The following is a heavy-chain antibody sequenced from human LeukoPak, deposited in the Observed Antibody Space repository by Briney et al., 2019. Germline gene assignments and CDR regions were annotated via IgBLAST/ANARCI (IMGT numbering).Heavy chain of an antibody. Sequence: GGSLRLSCAASGFTFSSYWMNWARQAPGKGLEWVASINHNGNVNYYVDSVKGRFTISRDNAKNTLYLQMNSLRAEDTAVYYCARGRLTPGGYWGQGTLVTVSS. D-gene: IGHD3-10*01. J-gene: IGHJ4*02. CDR3: ARGRLTPGGY. V-gene: IGHV3-7*01. CDR1: GFTFSSYW. CDR2: INHNGNVN.